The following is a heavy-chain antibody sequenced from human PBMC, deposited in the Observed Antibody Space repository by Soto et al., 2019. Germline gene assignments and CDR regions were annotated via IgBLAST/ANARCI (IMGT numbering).Heavy chain of an antibody. CDR2: TYYRSRWYS. CDR1: GDTVSSNSFA. Sequence: SQTLSLTCVGSGDTVSSNSFAWNCVRQSPSRGLEWLGRTYYRSRWYSDYAVSVRSRIDINADTSKNQVSLQLNSVTPEDTAVYYCARSEEDSDYYYYGMDVWGQGTTVTVSS. CDR3: ARSEEDSDYYYYGMDV. J-gene: IGHJ6*02. D-gene: IGHD2-15*01. V-gene: IGHV6-1*01.